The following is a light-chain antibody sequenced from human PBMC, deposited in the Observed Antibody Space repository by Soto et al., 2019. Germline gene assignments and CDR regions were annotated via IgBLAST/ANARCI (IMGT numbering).Light chain of an antibody. V-gene: IGKV3-11*01. CDR3: QQRSNWPPKIT. Sequence: EIVLTQSPATLSLSPGERATLSCRASQSVSSYLAWYQQKPVQAPRLLIYDASNWATGIPARFSGSGSGTDFTITISSLEPEDFAVYYCQQRSNWPPKITFGQGTRLEIK. CDR2: DAS. J-gene: IGKJ5*01. CDR1: QSVSSY.